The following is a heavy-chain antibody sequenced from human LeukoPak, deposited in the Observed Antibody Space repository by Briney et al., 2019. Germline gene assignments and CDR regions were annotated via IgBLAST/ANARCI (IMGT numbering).Heavy chain of an antibody. CDR3: ANGGLWLPTRSD. D-gene: IGHD5-18*01. Sequence: PGGSLRLSCAASGFTFSRSAMSWVRQAPGKGLEWVSAISGGGGSTYYADSVKGRLTISRDNSKSSLYLQMNSLRADDTAVYYCANGGLWLPTRSDWGQGTLVTVSS. CDR2: ISGGGGST. CDR1: GFTFSRSA. J-gene: IGHJ4*02. V-gene: IGHV3-23*01.